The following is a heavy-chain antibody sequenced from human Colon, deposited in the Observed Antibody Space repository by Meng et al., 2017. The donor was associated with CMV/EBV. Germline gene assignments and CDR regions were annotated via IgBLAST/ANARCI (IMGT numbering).Heavy chain of an antibody. CDR2: ISSSSSYI. D-gene: IGHD5-12*01. CDR1: GFTFSSYS. V-gene: IGHV3-21*01. CDR3: AREKRGYSGYNYYGMDV. J-gene: IGHJ6*02. Sequence: GESLKISCAASGFTFSSYSMNWVRQAPGKGLEWVSSISSSSSYIYYADSVKGRFTISRDNAKNSLYLQMNSLRAEDPAVYYCAREKRGYSGYNYYGMDVWGQGTTVTVSS.